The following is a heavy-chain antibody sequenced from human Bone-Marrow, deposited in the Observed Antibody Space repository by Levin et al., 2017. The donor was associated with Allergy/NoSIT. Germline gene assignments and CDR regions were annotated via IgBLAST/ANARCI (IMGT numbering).Heavy chain of an antibody. CDR1: GFTFTSYW. D-gene: IGHD3-22*01. J-gene: IGHJ4*02. V-gene: IGHV3-7*01. Sequence: GGSLRLSCAASGFTFTSYWINWLRQAPGKGLEWVANMKQDGTENHYADSVKGRFTISRDNAKNSLYLQMNSLRAEDTAVYYCSRDGAVGYFYDSTCYFDNWGPGTLVTVSS. CDR2: MKQDGTEN. CDR3: SRDGAVGYFYDSTCYFDN.